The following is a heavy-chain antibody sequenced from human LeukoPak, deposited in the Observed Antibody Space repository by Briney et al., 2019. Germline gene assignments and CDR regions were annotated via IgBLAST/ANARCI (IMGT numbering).Heavy chain of an antibody. D-gene: IGHD5-12*01. CDR3: VRLTAYSGCVLMGFEY. CDR2: ISAYSGKT. Sequence: ASVKVSCKASGYTFSSYGITWVRQAPGQGLEWMGWISAYSGKTNSAQKLQGRVTLTTDTSTSTAYMELRSLRSDDTAVYYCVRLTAYSGCVLMGFEYWGQGTLVTVSS. V-gene: IGHV1-18*01. CDR1: GYTFSSYG. J-gene: IGHJ4*02.